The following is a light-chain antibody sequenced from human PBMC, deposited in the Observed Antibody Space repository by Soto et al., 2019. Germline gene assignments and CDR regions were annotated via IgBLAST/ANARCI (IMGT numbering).Light chain of an antibody. CDR1: QSVSSSY. CDR3: QHYNNWPPWT. V-gene: IGKV3D-15*01. Sequence: EIVLTQSSAILSLSPGERATLSCRASQSVSSSYLAWYQQKPGQAPRLLIYGASSRATGIPDRFSGSGSGTEFTLTISSLQSEDFAVYYCQHYNNWPPWTFGQGTKVDIK. CDR2: GAS. J-gene: IGKJ1*01.